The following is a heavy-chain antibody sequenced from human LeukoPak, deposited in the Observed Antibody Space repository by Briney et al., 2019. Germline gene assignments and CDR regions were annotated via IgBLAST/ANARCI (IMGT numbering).Heavy chain of an antibody. V-gene: IGHV4-34*01. D-gene: IGHD3-10*01. CDR1: GGSFSGYY. Sequence: SETLSLTCAVYGGSFSGYYWSWIRQPPGKGLEWIGEINHSGSTNYNPSLKSRVTISVDTSKNQFSLKLSSVTAADTAVYYCARGRYYYGSGEGYYYMDVWGKGTTVTVSS. CDR3: ARGRYYYGSGEGYYYMDV. CDR2: INHSGST. J-gene: IGHJ6*03.